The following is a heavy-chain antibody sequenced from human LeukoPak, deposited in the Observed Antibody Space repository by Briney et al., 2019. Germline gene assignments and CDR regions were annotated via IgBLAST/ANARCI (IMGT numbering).Heavy chain of an antibody. V-gene: IGHV4-34*01. CDR1: GGSFSSYY. CDR3: ARGTRRRWPEIPFDY. CDR2: INHSGST. Sequence: SETLSLTCAVYGGSFSSYYWSWIRQPPGKGLEWIGEINHSGSTNYNPSLKSRVTISVDTSKDQFSLKLSSVTAADTAVYYCARGTRRRWPEIPFDYWGQGTLVTVSS. J-gene: IGHJ4*02. D-gene: IGHD5-24*01.